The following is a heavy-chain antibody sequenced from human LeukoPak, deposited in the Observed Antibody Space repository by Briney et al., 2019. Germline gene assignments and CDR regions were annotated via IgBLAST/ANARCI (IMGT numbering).Heavy chain of an antibody. Sequence: SETLSLTCTVSGVSISSYYWSWIRQPPGKGVEWIGYIYYSGSTNYNPSLKSRVTISVDTSKNQFSLKLSSVTAADTAVYYCARARYFDGSRYFDYWGQGTLVTVSS. J-gene: IGHJ4*02. CDR2: IYYSGST. V-gene: IGHV4-59*08. CDR1: GVSISSYY. CDR3: ARARYFDGSRYFDY. D-gene: IGHD3-9*01.